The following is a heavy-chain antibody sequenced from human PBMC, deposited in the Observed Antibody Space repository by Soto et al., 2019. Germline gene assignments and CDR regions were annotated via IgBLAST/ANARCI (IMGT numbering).Heavy chain of an antibody. J-gene: IGHJ5*02. CDR2: IYYSGST. Sequence: SETLSLTCTVSGGSISSGCYYWSWIRQHPGKGLGWIGYIYYSGSTYYNPSLKSRVTISVDTSKNQFSLKLSSVTAADTAVYYCAREYSNYVNWFDPWGQGTLVTVSS. V-gene: IGHV4-31*03. CDR1: GGSISSGCYY. D-gene: IGHD4-4*01. CDR3: AREYSNYVNWFDP.